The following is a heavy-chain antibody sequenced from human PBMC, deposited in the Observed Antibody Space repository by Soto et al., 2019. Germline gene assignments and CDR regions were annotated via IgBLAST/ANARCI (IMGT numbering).Heavy chain of an antibody. J-gene: IGHJ4*02. CDR3: ARGGDYYFDH. D-gene: IGHD2-21*02. CDR2: IFHGGST. Sequence: SETLSLTCDVSGESISSGGFSWSWIRQPPGKGPEWIGYIFHGGSTYSNPSLKSRVAISLDRSKNQSSLKLRSVTAADTAVYYCARGGDYYFDHWGQGTLVTVSS. CDR1: GESISSGGFS. V-gene: IGHV4-30-2*01.